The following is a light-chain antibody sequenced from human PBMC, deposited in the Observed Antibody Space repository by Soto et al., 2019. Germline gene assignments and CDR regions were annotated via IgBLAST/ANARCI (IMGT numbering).Light chain of an antibody. J-gene: IGKJ5*01. V-gene: IGKV1-5*03. CDR3: QQYNSYPIT. CDR1: QSISSW. Sequence: DIQMTQSPSTLCASVGDRVTITCRARQSISSWLAWYQQKPGKAPKLLIYKASSLESGVQSRFSGSGSGTEFTLTISSLQPDDFATYFCQQYNSYPITFGQGTRLEIK. CDR2: KAS.